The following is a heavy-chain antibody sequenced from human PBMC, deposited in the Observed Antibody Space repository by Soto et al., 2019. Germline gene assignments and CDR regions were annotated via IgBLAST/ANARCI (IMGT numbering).Heavy chain of an antibody. CDR3: ARGYPTGGNGLDV. D-gene: IGHD2-15*01. CDR2: IYSGGST. V-gene: IGHV3-53*01. CDR1: GFTVSDNY. J-gene: IGHJ6*02. Sequence: LRLSCAASGFTVSDNYMNWVRQAPGKGLEWVSVIYSGGSTYYTDSVKGRFTISRDNSKNTLYLQMNSLRAEDTAVYYCARGYPTGGNGLDVWGQGTTVTVSS.